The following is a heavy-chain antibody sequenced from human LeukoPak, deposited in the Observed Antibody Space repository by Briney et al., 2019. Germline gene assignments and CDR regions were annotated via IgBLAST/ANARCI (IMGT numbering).Heavy chain of an antibody. J-gene: IGHJ6*02. Sequence: ASVKVSCKASGYTFTSYGISWVRQAPGQGLEWMGWISAYNGNTNYAQKLQGRVTMTTDTSTSTAYMELSSLRSEDTAVYYCARGPKTYSSGWSPSGYYYGMDVWGQGTTVTVSS. CDR2: ISAYNGNT. CDR1: GYTFTSYG. CDR3: ARGPKTYSSGWSPSGYYYGMDV. D-gene: IGHD6-19*01. V-gene: IGHV1-18*01.